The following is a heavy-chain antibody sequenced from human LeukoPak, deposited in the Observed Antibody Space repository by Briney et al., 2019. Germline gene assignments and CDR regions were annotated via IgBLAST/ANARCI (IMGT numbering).Heavy chain of an antibody. J-gene: IGHJ6*03. V-gene: IGHV1-69*01. CDR3: ARPIGEYSSSPVGGYYNMDV. CDR2: IIPIFGTA. D-gene: IGHD6-6*01. CDR1: GGTFSSYA. Sequence: SVKVSCKASGGTFSSYASSRVRQAPGQGLEWMGGIIPIFGTANYAQNFQGRATITPHECTSTAYMELSSRRTEPTGVYFCARPIGEYSSSPVGGYYNMDVWGKGTTVTVSS.